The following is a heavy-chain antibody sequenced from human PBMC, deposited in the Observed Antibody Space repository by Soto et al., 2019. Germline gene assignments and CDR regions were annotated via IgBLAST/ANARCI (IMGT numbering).Heavy chain of an antibody. D-gene: IGHD3-10*01. CDR2: IKPDGSEE. Sequence: EVQLVESGGGLVQPGGSLRLSCVDSGFTFSSYWMSWVRQAPVKGLEWVGNIKPDGSEENYVDSVKGRFTISRENAKNSMYLQMNSLRAEVTAVYYCARIASSGRGWDVWGQGTTVVVSS. J-gene: IGHJ6*02. CDR3: ARIASSGRGWDV. CDR1: GFTFSSYW. V-gene: IGHV3-7*01.